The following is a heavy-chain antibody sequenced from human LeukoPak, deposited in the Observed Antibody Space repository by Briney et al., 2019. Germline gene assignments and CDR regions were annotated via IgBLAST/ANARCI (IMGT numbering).Heavy chain of an antibody. CDR3: ATLHGRGQMDY. J-gene: IGHJ4*02. V-gene: IGHV1-2*02. Sequence: VASVKVSCKASGYTFTDYYMHWVRQAPGQGLEWMGWINPNNGGTNYAQKFQGRVTMTRDTSISTAYLELSGLRSDDTAVYYCATLHGRGQMDYWGQGTLVTVSS. CDR2: INPNNGGT. CDR1: GYTFTDYY. D-gene: IGHD2-2*03.